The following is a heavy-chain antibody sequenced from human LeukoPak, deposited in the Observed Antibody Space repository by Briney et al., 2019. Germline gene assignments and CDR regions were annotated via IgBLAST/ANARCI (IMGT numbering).Heavy chain of an antibody. D-gene: IGHD3-10*02. CDR1: GFTFSAYA. V-gene: IGHV3-23*01. CDR3: ARELPHYVAMSV. CDR2: IGSDGTT. Sequence: GGSLRLSCEASGFTFSAYAMTWVRHPQVTGLEWVSPIGSDGTTHNSESVKGRFAISRDNSKRMLYLQLNSLRAEDTAPYYCARELPHYVAMSVWGQGTTVTVSS. J-gene: IGHJ6*02.